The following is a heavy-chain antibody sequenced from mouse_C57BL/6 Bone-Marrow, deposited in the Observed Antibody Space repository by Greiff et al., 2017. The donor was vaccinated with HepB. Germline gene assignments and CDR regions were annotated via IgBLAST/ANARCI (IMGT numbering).Heavy chain of an antibody. J-gene: IGHJ1*03. CDR1: GYTFTSYT. D-gene: IGHD2-1*01. CDR3: AWGNYGGNWYFDV. CDR2: INPSSGYT. Sequence: QVQLQQSGAELARPGASVKMSCKAYGYTFTSYTMHWVKQRPGQGLEWIGYINPSSGYTKYNQKFKDKATLTADKSSSTAYRQLSSLTSEDSAVYYCAWGNYGGNWYFDVWGTGTTVTVSS. V-gene: IGHV1-4*01.